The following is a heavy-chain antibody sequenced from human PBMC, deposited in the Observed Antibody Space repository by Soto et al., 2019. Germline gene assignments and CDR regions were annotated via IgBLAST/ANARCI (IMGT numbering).Heavy chain of an antibody. Sequence: SETLSLTCAVYGGSFSGYYWSWIRQPPGKGLEWIGEIKHRGSTNYNPSLKSRVTISVDTSKNQFSLKLSSVTAADTAVYYCARLPYSGSYFDYWGQGALVTVSS. CDR1: GGSFSGYY. J-gene: IGHJ4*02. CDR2: IKHRGST. D-gene: IGHD1-26*01. CDR3: ARLPYSGSYFDY. V-gene: IGHV4-34*01.